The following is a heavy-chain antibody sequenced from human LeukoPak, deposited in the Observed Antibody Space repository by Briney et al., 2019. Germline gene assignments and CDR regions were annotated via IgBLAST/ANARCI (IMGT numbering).Heavy chain of an antibody. V-gene: IGHV1-2*02. D-gene: IGHD3-10*01. CDR3: ARDVTMVRGVIIPDAFDI. CDR2: INPNSGGK. CDR1: GYTFTGYY. J-gene: IGHJ3*02. Sequence: ASVKVSCKASGYTFTGYYMHWVRQAPGQGLEWMGWINPNSGGKNYAQKFQGRVTMTRDTSISTAYMELSRLRSDDTAVYYCARDVTMVRGVIIPDAFDIWGQGTMVTVSS.